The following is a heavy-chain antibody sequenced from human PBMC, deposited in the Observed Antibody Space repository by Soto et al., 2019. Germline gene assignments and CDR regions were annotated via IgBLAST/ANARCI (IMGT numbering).Heavy chain of an antibody. Sequence: ASVKFSCKASGYTLTSDFIHWVRQAHGQGLEWMGIINPSGGNTAYAQKFQGGVTMTTDTSTSTVYVELSSLSSEDTAVYYCARDGSNGFHYYFDYWGQGTPVTVSS. CDR2: INPSGGNT. CDR1: GYTLTSDF. D-gene: IGHD3-16*02. V-gene: IGHV1-46*01. J-gene: IGHJ4*02. CDR3: ARDGSNGFHYYFDY.